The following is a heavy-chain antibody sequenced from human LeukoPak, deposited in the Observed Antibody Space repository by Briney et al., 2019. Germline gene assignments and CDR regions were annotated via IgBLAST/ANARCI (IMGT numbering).Heavy chain of an antibody. Sequence: GGSLRLSCSASGFTFSNYGMYWVRQAPGKGLESVSAIDGAGGKTFYADSVKGRFTISRDNSNNTLYLQMNSLRVEDTAVYYCARAVDDYVWGSYRPPGHWGQGTLVTVSS. J-gene: IGHJ4*02. CDR2: IDGAGGKT. CDR3: ARAVDDYVWGSYRPPGH. V-gene: IGHV3-64*04. CDR1: GFTFSNYG. D-gene: IGHD3-16*02.